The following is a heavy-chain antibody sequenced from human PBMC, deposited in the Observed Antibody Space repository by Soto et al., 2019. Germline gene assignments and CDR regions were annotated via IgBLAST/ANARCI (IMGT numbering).Heavy chain of an antibody. J-gene: IGHJ6*02. D-gene: IGHD6-19*01. CDR1: GFTFSRYG. CDR2: IWYDGSNK. CDR3: ARTDRSGWYTSSKYGMDV. V-gene: IGHV3-33*01. Sequence: GGSLRLSCAASGFTFSRYGMHGVRQAPGKGLEWVAVIWYDGSNKYYADSVKGRFTISRDNSKNTLYLQMNSLRAEDTAVYYCARTDRSGWYTSSKYGMDVWGQGTTVTVSS.